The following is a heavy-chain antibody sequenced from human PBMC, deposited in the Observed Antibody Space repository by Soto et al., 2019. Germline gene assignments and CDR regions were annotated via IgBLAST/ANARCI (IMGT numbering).Heavy chain of an antibody. V-gene: IGHV4-61*05. D-gene: IGHD6-25*01. CDR3: ARPHGGSSGWDNWFDP. CDR2: MHDSGST. J-gene: IGHJ5*02. CDR1: GGSISSGGYS. Sequence: SETLSLTCAVSGGSISSGGYSWSWIRQPPGKGLEWIGYMHDSGSTSYNPSLKSRVTISVDKSKNQFSLKPSSVTDADTAVYYCARPHGGSSGWDNWFDPWGQGTLVTVSS.